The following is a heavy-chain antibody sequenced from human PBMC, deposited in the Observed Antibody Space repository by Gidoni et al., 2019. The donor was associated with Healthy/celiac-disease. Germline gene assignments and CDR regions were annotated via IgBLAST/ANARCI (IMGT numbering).Heavy chain of an antibody. J-gene: IGHJ6*02. V-gene: IGHV1-46*01. CDR2: INPSGGST. CDR3: ARVFDFWGGGMDV. D-gene: IGHD3-3*01. Sequence: QVQLVQSGAEVKKPGASVKVSCKASGYTFTSYYMHWVRQAPGQGLEWMGIINPSGGSTSYAQEFQGRVTMTRDTAPSTVYMELSSLRSEDTAVYYCARVFDFWGGGMDVWGQGTTVTVSS. CDR1: GYTFTSYY.